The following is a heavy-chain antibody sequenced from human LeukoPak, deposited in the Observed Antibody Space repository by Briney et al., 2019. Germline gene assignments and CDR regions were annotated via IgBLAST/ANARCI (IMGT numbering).Heavy chain of an antibody. J-gene: IGHJ4*02. CDR3: ARHDFWSGYSFDY. CDR1: GGSISSYY. V-gene: IGHV4-59*05. CDR2: IYYSGST. Sequence: KASETLSLTCTVSGGSISSYYWSWLRQPPGKGLEWIGSIYYSGSTYYNPSLKSRVTISVDTSKNQFSLKLSSVTAADTAVYYCARHDFWSGYSFDYWGQGTLVTVSS. D-gene: IGHD3-3*01.